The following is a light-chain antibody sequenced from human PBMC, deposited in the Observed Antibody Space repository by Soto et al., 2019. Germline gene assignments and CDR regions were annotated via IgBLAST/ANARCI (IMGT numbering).Light chain of an antibody. CDR2: AVS. Sequence: DIPMTQSPSSLSASVGDRVTSACRASQNIGNYVHWYQQKPGKAPKLLIYAVSSLQTGVPSRFSGSGSGTDFTLTISRLQPEDFATFYCQQSYTSPTWTFGQGTKVEIK. CDR1: QNIGNY. J-gene: IGKJ1*01. V-gene: IGKV1-39*01. CDR3: QQSYTSPTWT.